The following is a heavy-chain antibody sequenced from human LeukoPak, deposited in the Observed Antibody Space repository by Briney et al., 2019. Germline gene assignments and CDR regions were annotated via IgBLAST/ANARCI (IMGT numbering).Heavy chain of an antibody. D-gene: IGHD2-2*01. CDR2: ISGNGGST. J-gene: IGHJ6*03. CDR1: GFTFNSFA. V-gene: IGHV3-23*01. CDR3: AKDLRVIVVTYYMDV. Sequence: GGSLRLSCAASGFTFNSFAFTWVRQAPGKGLEWVSSISGNGGSTYYTDSVKGRFTISRDNSKNTLYLQMNSLRAEDTAAYYCAKDLRVIVVTYYMDVWGKGTTVTVSS.